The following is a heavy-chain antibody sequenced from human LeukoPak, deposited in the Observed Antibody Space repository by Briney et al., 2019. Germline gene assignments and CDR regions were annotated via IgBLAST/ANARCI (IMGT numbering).Heavy chain of an antibody. V-gene: IGHV1-69*10. CDR2: IIPILGIA. CDR1: GGTFSSYA. D-gene: IGHD3-22*01. CDR3: AATYYYDPKGDY. J-gene: IGHJ4*02. Sequence: GASVKVSCKASGGTFSSYAISWVRQAPGQGLEWMGWIIPILGIANYAQKFQGRVTITADKSTSTAYMELSSLRSEDTAVYYCAATYYYDPKGDYWGQGTLVTVSS.